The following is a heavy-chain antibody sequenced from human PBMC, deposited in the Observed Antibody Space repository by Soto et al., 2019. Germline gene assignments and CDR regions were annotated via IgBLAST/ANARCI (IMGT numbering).Heavy chain of an antibody. Sequence: QVQLVQSGAEVRKPGSAVKVSCKASGGTFKMYAMNWVRQAPGRGLEWMAGIIPIFDTPRYAQKFQGRVTITVDESTTTAYMELSSLRSEDTATYYCTRSIGSGGVMGGVDYWGQGTLVTVAS. V-gene: IGHV1-69*01. D-gene: IGHD3-16*01. CDR1: GGTFKMYA. CDR2: IIPIFDTP. J-gene: IGHJ4*02. CDR3: TRSIGSGGVMGGVDY.